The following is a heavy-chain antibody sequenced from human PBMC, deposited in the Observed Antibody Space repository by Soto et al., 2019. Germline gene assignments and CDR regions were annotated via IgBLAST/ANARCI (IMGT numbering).Heavy chain of an antibody. CDR1: GGTFSSYA. Sequence: VASVKVSCKASGGTFSSYAISWVRQAPGQGLEWMGGIIPIFGTANYAQKFQGRVTITADESTSTAYMELSSLRSEATAVYYCARAARLAVAGTGHYWFDPWGQGTLVTVSS. CDR3: ARAARLAVAGTGHYWFDP. V-gene: IGHV1-69*13. D-gene: IGHD6-19*01. J-gene: IGHJ5*02. CDR2: IIPIFGTA.